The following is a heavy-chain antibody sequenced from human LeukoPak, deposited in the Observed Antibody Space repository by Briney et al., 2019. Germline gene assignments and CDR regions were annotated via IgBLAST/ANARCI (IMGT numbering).Heavy chain of an antibody. J-gene: IGHJ4*02. CDR3: AREGREFGPHKLAGFDY. CDR2: INPNSGAT. V-gene: IGHV1-2*02. D-gene: IGHD3-10*01. CDR1: GYTFTGYY. Sequence: ASVKVSCKTSGYTFTGYYMHWVRQAPGQGLEWMGWINPNSGATNYVQEFQGRVTMTGDTSITTAYMELSGLRSDDTAVYYCAREGREFGPHKLAGFDYWGQGTLVTVSS.